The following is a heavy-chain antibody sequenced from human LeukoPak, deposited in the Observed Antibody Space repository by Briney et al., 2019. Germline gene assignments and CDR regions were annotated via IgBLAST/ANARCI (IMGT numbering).Heavy chain of an antibody. J-gene: IGHJ4*02. D-gene: IGHD3-3*01. V-gene: IGHV3-30*02. Sequence: PGGSLRLSCAASGFTFSNYGMHWVREAPGKGLEWVAFIRNDGSNKYYADSVKGRFTISRDNSKDTLYLQMNSLRAEDTAVYYCAKPYDFWSGTMNFDYWGQGTLVTVSS. CDR1: GFTFSNYG. CDR3: AKPYDFWSGTMNFDY. CDR2: IRNDGSNK.